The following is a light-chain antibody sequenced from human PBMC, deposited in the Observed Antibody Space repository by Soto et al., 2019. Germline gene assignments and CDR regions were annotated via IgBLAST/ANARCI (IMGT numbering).Light chain of an antibody. Sequence: DIQMTQSASSLSASVGDSVTITCRASQSISSFLNWYQQKPGKAPKLLIHAASSLQSGVPSRFSGSGSGTDFTLTISSLQPEDFATYYCQQSYNTLLYTFGQGTKVDI. CDR1: QSISSF. CDR3: QQSYNTLLYT. CDR2: AAS. V-gene: IGKV1-39*01. J-gene: IGKJ2*01.